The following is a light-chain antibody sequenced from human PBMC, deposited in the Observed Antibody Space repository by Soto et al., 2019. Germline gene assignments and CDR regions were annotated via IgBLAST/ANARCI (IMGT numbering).Light chain of an antibody. CDR1: QSLLDSDDGNTY. CDR3: MQRREFPYT. V-gene: IGKV2-40*01. CDR2: TLS. J-gene: IGKJ2*01. Sequence: DIVMTQTPRSLPVTPGEPASISCRSSQSLLDSDDGNTYLDWYLQKPGQAPQLLIYTLSNRASGVPDRFSGSGSGTDFTLKISRVEAEDVGVYYCMQRREFPYTFGQGTKLEIK.